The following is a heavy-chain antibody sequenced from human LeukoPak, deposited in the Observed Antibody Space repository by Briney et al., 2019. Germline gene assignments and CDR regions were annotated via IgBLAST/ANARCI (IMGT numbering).Heavy chain of an antibody. J-gene: IGHJ4*02. D-gene: IGHD1-1*01. CDR3: ARRAGTKLDY. CDR2: IYPGDFDT. CDR1: GYNFISYW. Sequence: GESLKISCKGSGYNFISYWIGWVRQMPGKGLEWMGIIYPGDFDTRYSPSFQGQVIISADKSISTAYLQWSSLKASDTAMYYCARRAGTKLDYWGQGTMVTVSS. V-gene: IGHV5-51*01.